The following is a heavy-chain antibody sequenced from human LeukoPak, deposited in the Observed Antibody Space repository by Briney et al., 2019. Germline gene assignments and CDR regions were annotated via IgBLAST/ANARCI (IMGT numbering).Heavy chain of an antibody. D-gene: IGHD5-18*01. CDR3: ARSRSGYSYEHGAFEI. CDR2: IHYRGST. J-gene: IGHJ3*02. CDR1: GDSISTYY. V-gene: IGHV4-59*01. Sequence: QPSETLSLTCTVSGDSISTYYWSWIRQPPGKGLEWIAYIHYRGSTTYNPSLRSRITISVDTSRNQFSLKLSSVTAADTAVYYCARSRSGYSYEHGAFEIWGQGTMVTVSS.